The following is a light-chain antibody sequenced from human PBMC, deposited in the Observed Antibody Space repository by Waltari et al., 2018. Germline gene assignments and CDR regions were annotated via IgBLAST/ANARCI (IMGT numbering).Light chain of an antibody. J-gene: IGLJ2*01. Sequence: QAVLTQPSSLSASPGASASLTCTLRSGIHVGPSRISWDHQRPGSPPQYLLRYKSDSDKQQGSGVPSRFSGSKDASANAGILLISGLQSEDEADYYCMIWHNSDVVFGGGTKLTVL. CDR2: YKSDSDK. CDR1: SGIHVGPSR. V-gene: IGLV5-45*03. CDR3: MIWHNSDVV.